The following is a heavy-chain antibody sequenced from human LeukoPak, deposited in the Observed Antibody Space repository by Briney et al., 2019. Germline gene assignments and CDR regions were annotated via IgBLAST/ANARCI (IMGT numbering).Heavy chain of an antibody. D-gene: IGHD5-18*01. J-gene: IGHJ6*03. Sequence: SETLSLTCAVYGGSFSGYYWSWIRQPPGKGLEWIGEINHSGSTNYNPSLKSRVTTSVDTSKNQFSLKLSSVTAADTAVYYCARHARYSYGYVDVWGKGTTVTVSS. CDR2: INHSGST. CDR3: ARHARYSYGYVDV. V-gene: IGHV4-34*01. CDR1: GGSFSGYY.